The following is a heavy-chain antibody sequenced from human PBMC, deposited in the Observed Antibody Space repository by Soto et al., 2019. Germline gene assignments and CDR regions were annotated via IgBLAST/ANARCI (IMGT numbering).Heavy chain of an antibody. V-gene: IGHV3-48*02. J-gene: IGHJ4*02. CDR1: GFTFSSYS. D-gene: IGHD3-16*02. CDR3: ARGMITFGGVIGPDH. CDR2: ISSSSSTI. Sequence: GGSLRLSCAASGFTFSSYSMNWVRQAPGKGLEWVSYISSSSSTIYYADSVKGRFTISRDNAKNSLYLQMNSLRDEDTAVYYCARGMITFGGVIGPDHWGQGTLVTVSS.